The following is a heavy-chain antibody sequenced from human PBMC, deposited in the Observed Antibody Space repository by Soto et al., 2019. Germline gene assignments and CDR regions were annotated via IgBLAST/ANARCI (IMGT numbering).Heavy chain of an antibody. J-gene: IGHJ6*02. Sequence: GGSLRLSCAASGFTFSSYAMHWVRQAPGKGLEWVAVISYDGSNKYYADSVKGRFTISRDNSKNTLYLQMNSLRAEETAVYYCAGDRANSRDSWYGDYYYGMDVWGQGTTVTVSS. CDR1: GFTFSSYA. D-gene: IGHD6-13*01. CDR2: ISYDGSNK. CDR3: AGDRANSRDSWYGDYYYGMDV. V-gene: IGHV3-30-3*01.